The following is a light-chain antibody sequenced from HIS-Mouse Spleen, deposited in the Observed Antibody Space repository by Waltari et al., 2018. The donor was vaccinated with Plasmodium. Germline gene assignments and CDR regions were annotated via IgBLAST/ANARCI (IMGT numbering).Light chain of an antibody. CDR2: EDS. J-gene: IGLJ3*02. CDR1: ALPKKH. CDR3: YSTDSSGNHRV. Sequence: SYELTQPPSVSVSPGQTARITCSGDALPKKHAYWYQQKSGQAPVLLIYEDSKRPSGIPERFSGSSSGTMATLTISGAQVEDEADYYCYSTDSSGNHRVFGGGTKLTVL. V-gene: IGLV3-10*01.